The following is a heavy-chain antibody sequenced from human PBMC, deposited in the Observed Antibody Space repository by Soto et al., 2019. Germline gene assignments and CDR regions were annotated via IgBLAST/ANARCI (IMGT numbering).Heavy chain of an antibody. CDR2: ISFDGRNT. V-gene: IGHV3-30*18. D-gene: IGHD3-10*01. Sequence: PGGSLRLSCAASGFTFNSYGMHWVRQAPGKGLEWVVVISFDGRNTYYADSVKGRFTISRDNSKNTLYLQMTSLRAEYTAVYYCAKQSGSVIYYNVGSRGHFYYCGQGTLVTVSS. CDR1: GFTFNSYG. J-gene: IGHJ4*02. CDR3: AKQSGSVIYYNVGSRGHFYY.